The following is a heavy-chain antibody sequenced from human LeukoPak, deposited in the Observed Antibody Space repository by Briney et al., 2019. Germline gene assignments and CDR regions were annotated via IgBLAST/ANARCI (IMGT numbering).Heavy chain of an antibody. J-gene: IGHJ4*02. D-gene: IGHD6-13*01. CDR1: GFTFGDYA. V-gene: IGHV3-49*04. CDR3: TRQYSSSWVIDY. CDR2: IRNKAYGGTT. Sequence: GGSLRLSCTTSGFTFGDYALTWVRQAPGRGLEWVGFIRNKAYGGTTEYAASVKGRFTISRDDSKSIAFLQMNSLTTEDTAVYYCTRQYSSSWVIDYWGLGTLVTVSS.